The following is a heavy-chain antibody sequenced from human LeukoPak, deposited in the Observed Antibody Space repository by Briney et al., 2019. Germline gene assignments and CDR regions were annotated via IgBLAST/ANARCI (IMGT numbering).Heavy chain of an antibody. J-gene: IGHJ3*02. Sequence: GESLKISCKGSGYSFTSYWIGWVRQMPGKGLEWMGIIYPGDSDTRYSPSFQGQVTISADESISTAYLQWSSLKASDTAMYYCARTPFEYSSSSEAFDIWGQGTMVTVSS. CDR3: ARTPFEYSSSSEAFDI. CDR2: IYPGDSDT. V-gene: IGHV5-51*01. D-gene: IGHD6-6*01. CDR1: GYSFTSYW.